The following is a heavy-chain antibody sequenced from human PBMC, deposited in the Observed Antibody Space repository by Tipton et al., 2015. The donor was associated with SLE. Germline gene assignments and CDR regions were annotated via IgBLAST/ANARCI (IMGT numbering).Heavy chain of an antibody. CDR3: ARHGLRNVADHWYFDL. V-gene: IGHV1-69*01. D-gene: IGHD6-19*01. CDR1: GGTFSSYA. Sequence: QSGAEVKKPGSSVKVSCKASGGTFSSYAISWVRQAPGQGLEWMGGIIPIFGTANYAQKFQGRVTITADESTSTAYMELSSLRSEDTAVYYCARHGLRNVADHWYFDLWGRGTLVTVSS. CDR2: IIPIFGTA. J-gene: IGHJ2*01.